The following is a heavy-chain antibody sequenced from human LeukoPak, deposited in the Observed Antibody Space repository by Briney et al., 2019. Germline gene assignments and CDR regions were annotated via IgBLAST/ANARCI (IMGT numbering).Heavy chain of an antibody. CDR3: ARDLESCSGGSCYPLFDY. Sequence: PGGSLRLSCAASGFTFSDYYMSWIRQAPGKGLEWVSYISSSGSTIYYADSVKGRFTISRDNAKNSLYLQMNSLRAEDTAVYYCARDLESCSGGSCYPLFDYWGQGTLVTVSS. J-gene: IGHJ4*02. CDR1: GFTFSDYY. V-gene: IGHV3-11*04. CDR2: ISSSGSTI. D-gene: IGHD2-15*01.